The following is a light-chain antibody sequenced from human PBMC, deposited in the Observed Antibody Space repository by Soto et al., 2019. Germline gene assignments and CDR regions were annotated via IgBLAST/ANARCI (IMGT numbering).Light chain of an antibody. CDR2: DAS. J-gene: IGKJ2*01. V-gene: IGKV1-5*01. CDR3: QNYNSYSYT. Sequence: DIQMTQSPSTLSASVGDRVTITCRASQSVSNWLAWYQQKPGKAPKLLIYDASTLESGVPSRFSGSGSGTEFTLTISSLQPDDFTTYYCQNYNSYSYTFGQGTKLEIK. CDR1: QSVSNW.